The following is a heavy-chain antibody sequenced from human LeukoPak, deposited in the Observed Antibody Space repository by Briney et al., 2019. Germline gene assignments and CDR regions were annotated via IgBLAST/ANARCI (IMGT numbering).Heavy chain of an antibody. J-gene: IGHJ6*03. CDR2: IYTSEST. Sequence: SSETLSLTCSVSGVSISSYYWRCLRQPPGKALEWIGYIYTSESTNYNPPLKSRVTISVDTSKKQFSLELSSVTAADTAVYYCARAERGNYYYYYMDVWGKGTTVTVSS. CDR3: ARAERGNYYYYYMDV. V-gene: IGHV4-4*09. D-gene: IGHD1-26*01. CDR1: GVSISSYY.